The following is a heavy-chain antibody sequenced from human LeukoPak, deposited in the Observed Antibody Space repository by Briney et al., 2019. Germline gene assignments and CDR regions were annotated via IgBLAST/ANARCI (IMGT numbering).Heavy chain of an antibody. CDR1: GYTFTSYA. CDR3: ARSGYSTSPFDY. CDR2: INAGNGNT. Sequence: ASVKVSCKASGYTFTSYAMHWVRQAPGQRLEWMGWINAGNGNTKYSQEFQGRVTITRDTSASTAYMELSSLRSEDMAVYYCARSGYSTSPFDYWGQGTLVTVSS. V-gene: IGHV1-3*03. D-gene: IGHD1-1*01. J-gene: IGHJ4*02.